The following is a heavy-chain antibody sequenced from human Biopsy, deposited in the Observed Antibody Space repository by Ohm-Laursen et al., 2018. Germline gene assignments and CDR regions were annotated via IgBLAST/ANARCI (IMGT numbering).Heavy chain of an antibody. Sequence: GTLSLTCTVSGGSLSNYYWTWIRQPPGKGLEWIGTISHSGNTYYNPPLKTRVTMSVDTSKNQFSLRLSSVTAADTAVYYCASLGRYCSGENCYGIDYWGQGTLVTVSS. CDR1: GGSLSNYY. D-gene: IGHD2-15*01. CDR3: ASLGRYCSGENCYGIDY. CDR2: ISHSGNT. V-gene: IGHV4-59*04. J-gene: IGHJ4*02.